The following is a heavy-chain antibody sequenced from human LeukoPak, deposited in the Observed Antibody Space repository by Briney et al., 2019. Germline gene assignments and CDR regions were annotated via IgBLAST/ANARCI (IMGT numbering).Heavy chain of an antibody. J-gene: IGHJ6*02. CDR2: INEDGSVT. CDR1: GFNLSPSW. D-gene: IGHD1-26*01. V-gene: IGHV3-74*03. Sequence: GGSLRLSCAVSGFNLSPSWMHWVRQAPGKGLVWVSHINEDGSVTTYADSVKGRFTFSRDNAKNSLYLHMNSLTADDTAVYYCTRDASGDTSSGPRMDVWGQGTTVTVS. CDR3: TRDASGDTSSGPRMDV.